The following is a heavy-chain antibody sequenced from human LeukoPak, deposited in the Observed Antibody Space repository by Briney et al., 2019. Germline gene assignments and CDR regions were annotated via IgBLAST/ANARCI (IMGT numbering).Heavy chain of an antibody. CDR2: MYHSGTT. D-gene: IGHD5-12*01. V-gene: IGHV4-34*01. CDR3: AGQYTGYDAFDY. Sequence: ASETLSLTCVVYGGAFSGYYWSWIRQPPGKGLEWIGSMYHSGTTYYNPSLKSRVTLSVDTSKNQFSLKLSSVTAADTAVYYCAGQYTGYDAFDYWGQGTLVTVSS. J-gene: IGHJ4*02. CDR1: GGAFSGYY.